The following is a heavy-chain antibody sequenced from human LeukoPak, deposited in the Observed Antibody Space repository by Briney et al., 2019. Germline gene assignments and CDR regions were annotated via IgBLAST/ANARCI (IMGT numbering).Heavy chain of an antibody. D-gene: IGHD2-8*01. Sequence: GGSLRLSCAASGFTFSSYAVSWVRQAPGKGLEWVSSISSSSSYIYYADSVKGRFTISRDNAKNSLYLQMNSLRAEDTAVYYCARDYCTNGVCFDYYYYGMDVWGQGTTVTVSS. CDR1: GFTFSSYA. J-gene: IGHJ6*02. CDR2: ISSSSSYI. CDR3: ARDYCTNGVCFDYYYYGMDV. V-gene: IGHV3-21*01.